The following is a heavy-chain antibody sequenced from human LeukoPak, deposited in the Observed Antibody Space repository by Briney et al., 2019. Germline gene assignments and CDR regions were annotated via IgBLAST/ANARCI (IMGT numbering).Heavy chain of an antibody. D-gene: IGHD5-12*01. CDR1: GFTFSSFT. Sequence: PGGSLRPSCAASGFTFSSFTMNWVRQAPGKGLEWVSTISDGSRDTHYAGSVKGRFTISRDDSQNIVYLQMDSLRAEDTALYYCTTRLRNHFDYWGQGTQVTVSS. V-gene: IGHV3-23*01. J-gene: IGHJ4*02. CDR2: ISDGSRDT. CDR3: TTRLRNHFDY.